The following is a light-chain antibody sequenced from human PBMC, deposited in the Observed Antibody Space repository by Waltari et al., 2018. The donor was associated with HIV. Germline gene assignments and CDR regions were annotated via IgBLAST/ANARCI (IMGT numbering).Light chain of an antibody. V-gene: IGLV2-14*01. CDR1: TSHADSFDY. CDR3: GSYTATNSMM. Sequence: QSALTQPAYVPGSPGQSLTIYCPGPTSHADSFDYVPWYQPQPGKVPPLIIYEVSFRASGVSNRFSASKSGNTTSLTISGLQAEDEAVYYCGSYTATNSMMFGGGTKLTVL. CDR2: EVS. J-gene: IGLJ3*02.